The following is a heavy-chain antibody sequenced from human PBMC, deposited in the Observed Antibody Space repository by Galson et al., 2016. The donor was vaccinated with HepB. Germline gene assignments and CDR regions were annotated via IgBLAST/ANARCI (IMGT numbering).Heavy chain of an antibody. CDR2: IKQDGSEK. J-gene: IGHJ4*02. D-gene: IGHD1-26*01. CDR1: GFSFSRSW. V-gene: IGHV3-7*01. CDR3: ADMGATGDY. Sequence: SLRLSCAASGFSFSRSWMSWVRQAPGKGLEWVANIKQDGSEKYYVDSVKGRFTISRDNAKKSLYLQMNSLRAEDTAVYYCADMGATGDYWGQGTLVTVSS.